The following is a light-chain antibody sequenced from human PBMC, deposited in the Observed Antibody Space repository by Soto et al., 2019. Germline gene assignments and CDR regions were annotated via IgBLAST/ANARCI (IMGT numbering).Light chain of an antibody. CDR3: AAWDDSLNAVV. CDR2: YDD. J-gene: IGLJ2*01. CDR1: SSNIGNNA. Sequence: QSVLTQPPSVSDAPRQRVTISCSGSSSNIGNNAVNWYQQLPGKAPKLLIYYDDLLPSGVSDRFSGSKSGTSASLAIGGLQSEDEADYYCAAWDDSLNAVVFGGGTKLTVL. V-gene: IGLV1-36*01.